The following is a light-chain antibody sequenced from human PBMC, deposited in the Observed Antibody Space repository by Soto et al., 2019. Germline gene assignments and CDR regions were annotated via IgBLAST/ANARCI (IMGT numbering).Light chain of an antibody. CDR2: GAS. J-gene: IGKJ1*01. CDR3: QQHNDWPRT. V-gene: IGKV3-15*01. CDR1: ENIANR. Sequence: EIVMTQSPATLSVSPGERATLSCRADENIANRLAWYQQKPGQAPRLLIYGASTRATGIPARFRGSGSGTEFTLTISSLQSEDSAIYYCQQHNDWPRTFGQGTKVEIK.